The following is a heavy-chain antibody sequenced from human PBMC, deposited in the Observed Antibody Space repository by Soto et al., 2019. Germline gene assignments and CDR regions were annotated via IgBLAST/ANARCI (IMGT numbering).Heavy chain of an antibody. D-gene: IGHD6-6*01. CDR3: ARFSSSPAINDAFDI. CDR1: SRTFSTYT. CDR2: IIPILGIA. V-gene: IGHV1-69*02. J-gene: IGHJ3*02. Sequence: SVQFSSKASSRTFSTYTITWVRHAPRQGLEWMGRIIPILGIANYAQKFQGRVTITADKSTSTAYMELSSLRSEDTAVYYCARFSSSPAINDAFDIWGQGTMVTVSS.